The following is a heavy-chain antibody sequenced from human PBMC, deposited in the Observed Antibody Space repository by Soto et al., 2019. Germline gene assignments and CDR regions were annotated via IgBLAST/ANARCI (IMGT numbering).Heavy chain of an antibody. J-gene: IGHJ4*02. V-gene: IGHV3-23*01. CDR3: AKVHQKYCSGGSCLTFDY. D-gene: IGHD2-15*01. CDR1: GFTFSSYA. CDR2: ISGSGGST. Sequence: GGSLRLSCAASGFTFSSYAMSWVRQAPGKGLEWVSAISGSGGSTYYADSVKGWFTISRDNSKNTLYLQMNSLRAEDTAVYYCAKVHQKYCSGGSCLTFDYWGQGTLVTVSS.